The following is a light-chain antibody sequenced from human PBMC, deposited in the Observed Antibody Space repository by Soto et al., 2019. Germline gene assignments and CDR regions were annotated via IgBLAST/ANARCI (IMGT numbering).Light chain of an antibody. CDR1: QNIFSY. CDR3: QQSYTVPHT. Sequence: DIQMTQSPSSLSASVGDRVTITCRASQNIFSYLSWYQHKPGKAPKLLIYAASSLQSGVPSRFSGSGSETDCALPISRLQPEDLAAVYCQQSYTVPHTLGPGTKVE. CDR2: AAS. J-gene: IGKJ2*01. V-gene: IGKV1-39*01.